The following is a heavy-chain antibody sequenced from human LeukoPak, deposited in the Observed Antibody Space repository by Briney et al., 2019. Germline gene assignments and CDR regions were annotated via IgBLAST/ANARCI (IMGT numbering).Heavy chain of an antibody. J-gene: IGHJ4*02. CDR2: IRYDGSNK. CDR3: AKDTYSGSGYYDSSGYSLDY. V-gene: IGHV3-30*02. D-gene: IGHD3-22*01. CDR1: GFTFSSYG. Sequence: PGGSLRLSCAASGFTFSSYGMHWVRQAPGKGLEWVAFIRYDGSNKYYADSVKGRFTISRDNSKNTLYLQMNSLRAEDTAVYYCAKDTYSGSGYYDSSGYSLDYWGQGTLVTVSS.